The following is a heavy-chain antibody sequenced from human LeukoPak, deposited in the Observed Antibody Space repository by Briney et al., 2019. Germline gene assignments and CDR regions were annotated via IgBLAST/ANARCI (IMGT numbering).Heavy chain of an antibody. V-gene: IGHV1-24*01. CDR3: ARATYGSGSYYNGMGY. CDR1: GYTLTELS. Sequence: ASVKVSCKVSGYTLTELSMHWVRQAPGKGLEWMGGFDPEDGETIYAQKFQGRVTMTRNTSISTAYMELSSLRSEDTAVYYCARATYGSGSYYNGMGYWGQGTLVTVSS. J-gene: IGHJ4*02. CDR2: FDPEDGET. D-gene: IGHD3-10*01.